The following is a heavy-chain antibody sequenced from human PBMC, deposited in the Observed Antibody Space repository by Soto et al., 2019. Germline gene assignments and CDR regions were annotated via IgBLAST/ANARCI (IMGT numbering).Heavy chain of an antibody. CDR3: ARTYDSNGYANEFDS. CDR1: GRSITSYY. CDR2: IYDNGIT. Sequence: PSETLSLTCSVSGRSITSYYWSWVRQPPGKGLEWIGYIYDNGITSQNPSLKSRVTMSADTSQNHFSLKLTSVTGADTAVYYCARTYDSNGYANEFDSWGQGNLVTVSS. J-gene: IGHJ4*02. V-gene: IGHV4-59*12. D-gene: IGHD3-22*01.